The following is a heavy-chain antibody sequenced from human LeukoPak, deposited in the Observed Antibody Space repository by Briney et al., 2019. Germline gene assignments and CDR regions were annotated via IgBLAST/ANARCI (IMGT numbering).Heavy chain of an antibody. CDR2: IYPGDSDT. V-gene: IGHV5-51*01. D-gene: IGHD2-2*02. CDR3: AIKRGCSSTSCYTFDY. J-gene: IGHJ4*02. CDR1: GYSFTSYW. Sequence: GESLKISCKGSGYSFTSYWPGWVRQMPGKGLEWMGIIYPGDSDTRYSPSFQGQVTISADKSISTAYLQWSSLKASDTAMYYCAIKRGCSSTSCYTFDYWGQGTLVTVSS.